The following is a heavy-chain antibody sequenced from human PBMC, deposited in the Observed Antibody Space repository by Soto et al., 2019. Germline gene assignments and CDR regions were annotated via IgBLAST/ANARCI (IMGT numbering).Heavy chain of an antibody. V-gene: IGHV4-31*03. D-gene: IGHD3-3*01. CDR1: GGSISSGGYY. CDR3: ARDRTCADFWSGRSGVFHI. Sequence: SETLSLTCTVSGGSISSGGYYWSWIRQHPGKGLEWIGYIYYSGSTYYNPSLKSRVTISVDTSKNQFSLKLSSVTAADTAVYYCARDRTCADFWSGRSGVFHISRQGTSVNV. J-gene: IGHJ3*02. CDR2: IYYSGST.